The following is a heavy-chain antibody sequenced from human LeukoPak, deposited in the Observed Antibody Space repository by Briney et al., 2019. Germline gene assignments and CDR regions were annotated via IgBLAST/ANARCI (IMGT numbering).Heavy chain of an antibody. CDR2: IIPIFGTA. J-gene: IGHJ4*02. V-gene: IGHV1-69*01. D-gene: IGHD3-10*01. Sequence: SVNVSCKASGGTFSSYAISWVRQAPGQGLEWMGGIIPIFGTANYAQKFHGRVTITADESTSTAYMELSSLRSEDTAVYYCARDLWFDGGANDYWGQGTLVTVSS. CDR1: GGTFSSYA. CDR3: ARDLWFDGGANDY.